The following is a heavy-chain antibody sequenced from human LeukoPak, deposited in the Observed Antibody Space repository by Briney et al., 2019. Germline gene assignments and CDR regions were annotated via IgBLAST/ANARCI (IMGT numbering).Heavy chain of an antibody. CDR3: ARRPINCIITNCYVDY. V-gene: IGHV1-2*02. Sequence: SVKVSCKASVYTFTNFYIHWVRQAPGQGVEWMGWMNPNSGDTSYAREFQDRVTMTRDTSLSTAYMELSRLRSDDTAVYFCARRPINCIITNCYVDYWGQGTLVTVSS. CDR2: MNPNSGDT. D-gene: IGHD2-2*01. J-gene: IGHJ4*02. CDR1: VYTFTNFY.